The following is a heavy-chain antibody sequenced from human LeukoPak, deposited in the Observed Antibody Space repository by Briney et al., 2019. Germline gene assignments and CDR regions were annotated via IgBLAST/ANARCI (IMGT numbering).Heavy chain of an antibody. Sequence: QTGGSLRLSCTASGFTFSSYSMNWVRQAPGKGLEWVSYISSSSSTIYYADSEKGRFTISRDNAKNSLYLQMNSLRDEDTAVYYCAREDYSSGFSPQDYWGQGTLVTVSS. D-gene: IGHD6-19*01. V-gene: IGHV3-48*02. CDR3: AREDYSSGFSPQDY. J-gene: IGHJ4*02. CDR2: ISSSSSTI. CDR1: GFTFSSYS.